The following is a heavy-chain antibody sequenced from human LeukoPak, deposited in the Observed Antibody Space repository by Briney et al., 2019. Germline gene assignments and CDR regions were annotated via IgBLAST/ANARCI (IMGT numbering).Heavy chain of an antibody. CDR1: GFTFSSYS. Sequence: PGGSLRLSCAASGFTFSSYSMNWVRQAPGKGLEWVSSISSSSSYIYYADSVKGRFTISRDNAKNSLYLQMNSLRAEDTAVYYCARDLHDLDIVVVLYYKDVWGKGTTVTISS. J-gene: IGHJ6*03. D-gene: IGHD2-2*03. CDR3: ARDLHDLDIVVVLYYKDV. V-gene: IGHV3-21*01. CDR2: ISSSSSYI.